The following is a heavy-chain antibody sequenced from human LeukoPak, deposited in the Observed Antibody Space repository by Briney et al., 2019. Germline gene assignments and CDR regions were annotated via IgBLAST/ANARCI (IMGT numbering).Heavy chain of an antibody. CDR3: ARGIAVAGTDFDY. V-gene: IGHV3-21*01. CDR2: ISSSSSYI. D-gene: IGHD6-19*01. Sequence: RGSLRLSCAASGFTFSTYSMNWVRQAPGKGLEWVSSISSSSSYIYYADSVKGRFTISRDNAKNSLYLQMNSLRAEDTAVYYCARGIAVAGTDFDYWGQGTLVTVSS. J-gene: IGHJ4*02. CDR1: GFTFSTYS.